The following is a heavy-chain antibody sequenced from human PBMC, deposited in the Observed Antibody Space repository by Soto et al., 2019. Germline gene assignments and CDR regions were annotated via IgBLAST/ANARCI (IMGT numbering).Heavy chain of an antibody. V-gene: IGHV3-30*18. J-gene: IGHJ4*02. CDR2: ISYDGSNK. CDR3: AKEQYYDFWSGYYIYDY. CDR1: GFTFSSYG. Sequence: GGSLRLSCAASGFTFSSYGMHWVRQAPGKGLEWVAVISYDGSNKYYADSVKGRFTISRDNSKNTLYLQMNSLRAEDTAVYYCAKEQYYDFWSGYYIYDYWGQGTLVTVSS. D-gene: IGHD3-3*01.